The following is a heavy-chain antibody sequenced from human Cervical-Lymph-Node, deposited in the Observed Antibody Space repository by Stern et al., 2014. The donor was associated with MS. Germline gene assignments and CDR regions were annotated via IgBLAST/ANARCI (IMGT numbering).Heavy chain of an antibody. CDR2: IHPGDSDT. V-gene: IGHV5-51*03. D-gene: IGHD3-16*01. J-gene: IGHJ6*02. CDR1: GYNFIAQW. CDR3: ASAGTGGRFV. Sequence: MQLVQSGAEVKKPGESLKISCEGFGYNFIAQWIGWVRQMPGKGLEYMVIIHPGDSDTRYTSSFQGHITLSVDRSISTAFLQWSSLKASDTGIYYCASAGTGGRFVWGQGTTVTVSS.